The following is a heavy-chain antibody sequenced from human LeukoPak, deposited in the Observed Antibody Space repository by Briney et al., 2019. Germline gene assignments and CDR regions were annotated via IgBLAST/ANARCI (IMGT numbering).Heavy chain of an antibody. V-gene: IGHV3-48*03. D-gene: IGHD3-10*01. J-gene: IGHJ4*02. CDR1: GFSFSSYE. Sequence: PGGSLRLSCAASGFSFSSYEMNWVRQAPGKGLEWVSYINSRGNTIYYADSVRGRFTISRDNAKNSLYLQMNSLRAEDTAVYYCARGTHISVVRGPLDYWGQGTLVTVSS. CDR2: INSRGNTI. CDR3: ARGTHISVVRGPLDY.